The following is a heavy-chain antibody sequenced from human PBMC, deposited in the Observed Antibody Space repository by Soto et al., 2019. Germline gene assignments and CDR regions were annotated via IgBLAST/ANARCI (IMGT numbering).Heavy chain of an antibody. J-gene: IGHJ4*02. D-gene: IGHD2-2*01. Sequence: GGSLRLSCAASGFTFSSYAMHWVRQAPGKGLEWVAVISYDGSNKYYADSVKGRFTISRDNSKNTLYLQMNSLRAEDTAVYYCARDYAQGIDYWGQGTLVTV. CDR3: ARDYAQGIDY. CDR1: GFTFSSYA. V-gene: IGHV3-30-3*01. CDR2: ISYDGSNK.